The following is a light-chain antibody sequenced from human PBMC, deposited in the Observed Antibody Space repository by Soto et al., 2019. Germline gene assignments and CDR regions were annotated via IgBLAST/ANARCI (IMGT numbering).Light chain of an antibody. J-gene: IGLJ1*01. Sequence: QSVLTQPPSVSGAPGQRVTISCTGSRSNIGAGYDVHWYQQLPGTAPRLLIYTNTYRPSGVPDRFSGSKSGTSASLAISGLQAEDEADSYCQSYDSRLRAWVFGTGTKVTVL. CDR1: RSNIGAGYD. CDR2: TNT. V-gene: IGLV1-40*01. CDR3: QSYDSRLRAWV.